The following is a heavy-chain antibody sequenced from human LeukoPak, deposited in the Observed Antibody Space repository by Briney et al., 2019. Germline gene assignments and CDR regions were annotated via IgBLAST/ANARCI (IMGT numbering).Heavy chain of an antibody. V-gene: IGHV4-30-2*01. CDR2: IYHNGNT. Sequence: SETLSLTCAVSGGSISSGGYSWSWIRQPPGKGLEWIGYIYHNGNTYYSPSLKSRATISVDRSKNQLSLKLSPVTAADTAMYYCASGGYSYGFDYWGQGTLVTVSS. D-gene: IGHD5-18*01. CDR1: GGSISSGGYS. J-gene: IGHJ4*02. CDR3: ASGGYSYGFDY.